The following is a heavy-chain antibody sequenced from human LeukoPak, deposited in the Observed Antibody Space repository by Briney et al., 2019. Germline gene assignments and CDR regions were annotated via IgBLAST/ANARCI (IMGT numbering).Heavy chain of an antibody. CDR2: FSGSGDST. Sequence: GGSLRLSCAASGFTFSSYAMIWVRQAPGRGLEWFSSFSGSGDSTYYAASVQGRFTISRDNSNNTLYLQMNSLRVEDTAVYYCAKDPRITTGGLAYYFDYWGQGTLVTVSS. V-gene: IGHV3-23*01. CDR1: GFTFSSYA. J-gene: IGHJ4*02. D-gene: IGHD6-13*01. CDR3: AKDPRITTGGLAYYFDY.